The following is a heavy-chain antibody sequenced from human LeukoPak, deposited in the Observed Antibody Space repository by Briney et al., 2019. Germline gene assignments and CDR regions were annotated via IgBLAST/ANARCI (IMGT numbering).Heavy chain of an antibody. CDR1: GFTFSSYW. J-gene: IGHJ6*02. CDR3: ARGGSLDV. CDR2: IKPDGSEK. Sequence: GGSLRLSCAASGFTFSSYWMSWVRQAPGKGLEWVANIKPDGSEKYYVDSVKGRFTISRDSARNSLCLQMNSLRAEDTAVYLCARGGSLDVWGQGTTVTVSS. V-gene: IGHV3-7*01.